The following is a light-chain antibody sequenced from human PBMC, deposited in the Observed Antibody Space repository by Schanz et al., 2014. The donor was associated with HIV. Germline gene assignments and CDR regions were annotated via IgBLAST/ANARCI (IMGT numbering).Light chain of an antibody. V-gene: IGLV1-51*01. J-gene: IGLJ2*01. CDR3: ATWDRTLSAVV. CDR1: ALNLGHNF. CDR2: ADY. Sequence: QSLLTQPPSVSAAPGQRVTISCSGGALNLGHNFVSWYQQFPGTAPKLLIFADYQRPSEIPDRISGSKTGTSATLAINGLQTGDEADYYCATWDRTLSAVVFGGGTKLTVL.